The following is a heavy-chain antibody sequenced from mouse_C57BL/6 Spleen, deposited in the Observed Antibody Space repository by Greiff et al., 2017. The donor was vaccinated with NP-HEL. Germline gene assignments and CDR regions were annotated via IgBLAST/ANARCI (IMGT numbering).Heavy chain of an antibody. CDR3: ARSRDGYYSFFAY. D-gene: IGHD2-3*01. J-gene: IGHJ3*01. CDR1: GYAFTNYL. V-gene: IGHV1-54*01. CDR2: INPGSGGT. Sequence: QVQLQQSGAELVRPGTSVKVSCKASGYAFTNYLIEWVKQRPGQGLEWIGVINPGSGGTNYNEKFKGKATLTADKSSSTAYMQLSSLTSEDSAVYFCARSRDGYYSFFAYWGQGTLVTVSA.